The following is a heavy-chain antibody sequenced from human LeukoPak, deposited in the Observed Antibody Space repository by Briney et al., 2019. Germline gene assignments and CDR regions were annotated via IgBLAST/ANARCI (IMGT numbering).Heavy chain of an antibody. CDR3: ARDVAKWGRWPDY. CDR1: GFTFSSYG. Sequence: HSAGSLRLSCAASGFTFSSYGMHWVRQAPGRGLEWVAVIWYDGINEYYADSVKGRFSVSRDNANNTLYLQMNSLRADDTAVYFCARDVAKWGRWPDYWGQGTLVTVSS. CDR2: IWYDGINE. J-gene: IGHJ4*02. D-gene: IGHD7-27*01. V-gene: IGHV3-33*01.